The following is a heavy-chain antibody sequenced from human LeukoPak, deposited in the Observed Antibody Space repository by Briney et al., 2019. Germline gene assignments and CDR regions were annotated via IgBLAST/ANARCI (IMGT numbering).Heavy chain of an antibody. CDR1: GFTFSSYS. D-gene: IGHD1-26*01. CDR3: ARGGGSYYGRKNRPLKEFDY. Sequence: PGGSLRLSCVASGFTFSSYSMNWVRQAPGKGLEWVSSISSSSSYIYYADSVKGRFTISRDNAKNSLYLQMNSLRAEDTAVYYCARGGGSYYGRKNRPLKEFDYWGQGTLVTVSS. CDR2: ISSSSSYI. V-gene: IGHV3-21*01. J-gene: IGHJ4*02.